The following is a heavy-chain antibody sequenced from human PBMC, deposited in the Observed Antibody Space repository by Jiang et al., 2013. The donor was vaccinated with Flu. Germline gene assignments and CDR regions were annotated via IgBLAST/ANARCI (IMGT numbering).Heavy chain of an antibody. CDR2: IRNKAYGGTT. CDR1: GFILSDYA. Sequence: VQLLESGGGLVQPGRSLKVSCTASGFILSDYAMSWFRQAPGKGLEWVGFIRNKAYGGTTEYAASVKGRFTISRDDSKSIAYLQMNSLKTGDTAVYYCTRNRIAVAEDAFDIWGQGTMVTVSS. V-gene: IGHV3-49*03. CDR3: TRNRIAVAEDAFDI. D-gene: IGHD6-19*01. J-gene: IGHJ3*02.